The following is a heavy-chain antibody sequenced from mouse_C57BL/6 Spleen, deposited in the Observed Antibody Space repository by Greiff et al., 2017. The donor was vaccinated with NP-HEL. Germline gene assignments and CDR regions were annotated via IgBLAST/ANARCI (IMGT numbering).Heavy chain of an antibody. V-gene: IGHV2-6*01. Sequence: VKLMESGPGLVAPSQSLSITCTVSGFSLTSYGVDWVRQSPGKGLEWLGVIWGVGSTNYNSALKSRLSISKDNSKSQVFLKMNSLQTDDTAMYYCASYYGSSRFAYWGQGTLVTVSA. D-gene: IGHD1-1*01. CDR2: IWGVGST. J-gene: IGHJ3*01. CDR3: ASYYGSSRFAY. CDR1: GFSLTSYG.